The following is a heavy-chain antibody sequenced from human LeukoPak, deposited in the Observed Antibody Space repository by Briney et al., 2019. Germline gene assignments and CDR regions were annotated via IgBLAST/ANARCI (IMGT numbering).Heavy chain of an antibody. CDR3: AKDWASSVEYYFDY. D-gene: IGHD6-25*01. CDR1: GFTFDDYA. Sequence: PGGSLRLSCAASGFTFDDYAMHWVRQAPGKGLEWVTGISWNSGSIGHADSVKGRFTISRDNAKTSLYLQMNSLRAEDTALYYCAKDWASSVEYYFDYWGQGTLVTVSS. V-gene: IGHV3-9*01. J-gene: IGHJ4*02. CDR2: ISWNSGSI.